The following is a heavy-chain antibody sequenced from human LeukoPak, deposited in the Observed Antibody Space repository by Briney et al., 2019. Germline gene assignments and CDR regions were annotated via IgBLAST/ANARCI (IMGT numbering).Heavy chain of an antibody. V-gene: IGHV4-34*01. Sequence: QPSETPSLTCAVYGGSFSGYYWSWIRQPPGKGLEWIGEINHSGSTNYNPSLKSRVTISVDTSKNQFSLKLSSVTAADTAVYYCARRRLLWFGELMTPPFDPWGQGTLVTVSS. CDR2: INHSGST. D-gene: IGHD3-10*01. J-gene: IGHJ5*02. CDR1: GGSFSGYY. CDR3: ARRRLLWFGELMTPPFDP.